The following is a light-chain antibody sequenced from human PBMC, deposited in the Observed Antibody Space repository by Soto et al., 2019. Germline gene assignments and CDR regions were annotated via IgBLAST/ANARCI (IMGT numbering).Light chain of an antibody. CDR2: GAS. CDR3: QQYHNWPQT. V-gene: IGKV3-15*01. J-gene: IGKJ1*01. CDR1: QSVSSN. Sequence: IVMTQSPATLSVSPGERATLSCRASQSVSSNLAWYQQKPGQAPRLLIYGASTRATGIPARFSGSGSGTEFTLTISSLQSEDFAVYYCQQYHNWPQTFGQGTKVDIK.